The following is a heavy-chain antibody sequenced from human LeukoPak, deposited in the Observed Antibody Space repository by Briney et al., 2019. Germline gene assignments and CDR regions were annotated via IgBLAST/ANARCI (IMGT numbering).Heavy chain of an antibody. J-gene: IGHJ6*03. CDR1: GFTVSSNY. CDR3: ARAESLHRWSGEWDYYYYMDV. V-gene: IGHV3-53*01. CDR2: IYSGGST. D-gene: IGHD3-10*01. Sequence: GGSLRLSCAASGFTVSSNYMSWVRQAPGKGLEWVSVIYSGGSTYYADSVKGRLTISRDNSKNTLYLQMNSLRAEDTAVYYCARAESLHRWSGEWDYYYYMDVWGKGTTVTVSS.